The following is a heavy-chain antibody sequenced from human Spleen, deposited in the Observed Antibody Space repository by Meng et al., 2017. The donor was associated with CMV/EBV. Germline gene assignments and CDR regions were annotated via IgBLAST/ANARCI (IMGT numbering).Heavy chain of an antibody. J-gene: IGHJ3*01. CDR2: INPNSGCT. CDR3: ARGRITIMLSPNDPIDL. CDR1: GYTFIGYY. D-gene: IGHD3-10*01. V-gene: IGHV1-2*02. Sequence: ASVKVSCKAYGYTFIGYYMHWVRQAPGQGPEWMGWINPNSGCTNYAQKFQGRVTMSRDTSISTAYLDLSRLTPDDAAVYYCARGRITIMLSPNDPIDLWGQGTMVTVSS.